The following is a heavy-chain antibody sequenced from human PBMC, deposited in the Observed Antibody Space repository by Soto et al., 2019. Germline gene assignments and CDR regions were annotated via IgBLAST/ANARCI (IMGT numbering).Heavy chain of an antibody. CDR2: IYYSGST. CDR3: ARALDYGDLDY. D-gene: IGHD4-17*01. V-gene: IGHV4-59*01. J-gene: IGHJ4*02. CDR1: GGSISSYY. Sequence: TSETLSLTCTVSGGSISSYYWSWIRQPPGKGLEWIGYIYYSGSTNYNPSLKSRVTISVDTSKNQFSLKLSSVTAADTAVYYCARALDYGDLDYWGQGTLVTVSS.